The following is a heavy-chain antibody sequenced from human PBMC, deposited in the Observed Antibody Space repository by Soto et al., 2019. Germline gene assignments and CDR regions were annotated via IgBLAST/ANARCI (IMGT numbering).Heavy chain of an antibody. CDR1: GFTFSGSG. Sequence: EVQLVESGGGLVQPGGSLKLSCAASGFTFSGSGMHWVREATGKGLEWVGRIRSKPNNYATSYAASVEGRFTISRDDSKNTAYLQMRSLKTGDTAVYYCTRHLADNWGQASLFTVSS. D-gene: IGHD3-16*01. J-gene: IGHJ4*02. V-gene: IGHV3-73*01. CDR3: TRHLADN. CDR2: IRSKPNNYAT.